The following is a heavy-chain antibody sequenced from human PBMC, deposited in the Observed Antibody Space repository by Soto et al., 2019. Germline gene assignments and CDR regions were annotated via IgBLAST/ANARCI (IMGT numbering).Heavy chain of an antibody. J-gene: IGHJ4*02. CDR1: GGSISSSNW. V-gene: IGHV4-4*02. Sequence: PSETLSLTCAVSGGSISSSNWWSWVRQPPGKGLEWIGEIYHSGTTSYNPSLKSRVSISVDKSKNQFSLNLSSVTAADTAVYYCARLSGSYNDRYFDDWSQGTLVTASS. CDR3: ARLSGSYNDRYFDD. CDR2: IYHSGTT. D-gene: IGHD1-26*01.